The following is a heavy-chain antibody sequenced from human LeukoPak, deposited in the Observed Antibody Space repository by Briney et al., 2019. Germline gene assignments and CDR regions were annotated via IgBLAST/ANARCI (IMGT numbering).Heavy chain of an antibody. V-gene: IGHV1-58*02. CDR3: AREKGAAALIVAFDI. J-gene: IGHJ3*02. D-gene: IGHD6-13*01. CDR2: IVVGSGNT. CDR1: GFTFTSSA. Sequence: TSVKVSCKASGFTFTSSAMQWVRQARGQRLEWIGWIVVGSGNTNYAQKFQERVTITRDMSTSTAYMELSSLRSEDTAVYYCAREKGAAALIVAFDIWGQGTMVSVSS.